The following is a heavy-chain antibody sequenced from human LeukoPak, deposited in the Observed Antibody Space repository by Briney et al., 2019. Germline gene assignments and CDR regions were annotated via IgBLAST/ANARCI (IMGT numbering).Heavy chain of an antibody. CDR3: ARDTSSWYDH. CDR2: INPNTGVT. V-gene: IGHV1-2*02. Sequence: ASVKVSCKTSAYTFTAYYMHWVRLAPGQGLEWMGWINPNTGVTSYPQSFQGRVTMTRDTSISTAYMELTNLRSDDTAVYYCARDTSSWYDHWGQGTLVTVSS. D-gene: IGHD3-3*01. J-gene: IGHJ5*02. CDR1: AYTFTAYY.